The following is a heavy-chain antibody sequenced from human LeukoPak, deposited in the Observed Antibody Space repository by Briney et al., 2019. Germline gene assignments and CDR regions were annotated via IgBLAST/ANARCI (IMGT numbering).Heavy chain of an antibody. CDR3: AMTDRYAGRPFDY. D-gene: IGHD3-9*01. Sequence: ASVTVSCKVSGSSLIEVAMHWVRQAPGKGLEWAGSFDPEDGEDGETHYAQKFQGRVTMTEDASTDTAYMELTSLSSEDTALYYCAMTDRYAGRPFDYWGQGTLVTVSS. V-gene: IGHV1-24*01. CDR1: GSSLIEVA. J-gene: IGHJ4*02. CDR2: FDPEDGEDGET.